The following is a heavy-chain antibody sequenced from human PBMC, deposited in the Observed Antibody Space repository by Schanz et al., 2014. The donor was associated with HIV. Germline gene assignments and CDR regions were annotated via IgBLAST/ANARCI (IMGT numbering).Heavy chain of an antibody. Sequence: QVQLVQSGAEVKKPGSSVKVSCKASGGTFSIYAISWVRQAPGQGLEWMGGIIPIFGTANYAQKFQGRVTIIADESTSTAYMELSSLRSADTAVYYCARGAAEMATMTPWRYWGQGTLVIVS. J-gene: IGHJ4*02. D-gene: IGHD5-12*01. CDR1: GGTFSIYA. CDR2: IIPIFGTA. V-gene: IGHV1-69*01. CDR3: ARGAAEMATMTPWRY.